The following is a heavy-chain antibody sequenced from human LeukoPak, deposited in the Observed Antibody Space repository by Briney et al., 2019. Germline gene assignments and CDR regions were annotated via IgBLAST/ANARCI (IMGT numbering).Heavy chain of an antibody. CDR2: VHHDGNTK. D-gene: IGHD3-3*01. CDR3: ATGSGNYYDR. V-gene: IGHV3-30*02. Sequence: GGSLRLSCAASGFTFSSYGMHWVRQAPGKGLEWVAVVHHDGNTKYYVDSVKGRFTISRDNSNNTLYLQMSTLRAEDTAIYYCATGSGNYYDRWGQGTLVTVSS. J-gene: IGHJ4*02. CDR1: GFTFSSYG.